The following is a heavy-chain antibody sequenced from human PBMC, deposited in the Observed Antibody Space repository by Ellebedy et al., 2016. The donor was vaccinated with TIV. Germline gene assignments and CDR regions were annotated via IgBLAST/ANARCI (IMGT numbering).Heavy chain of an antibody. CDR2: ISAYNGNT. Sequence: AASVKVSCKASGYTFTSYGISWVRQAPGQGLDWMGWISAYNGNTNYAQKLQGRVTMTTDTSTSTAYMELRSLRSDDTAVYYCARGQVVPTTYNWFDPWGQGTLVTVSS. D-gene: IGHD4/OR15-4a*01. CDR1: GYTFTSYG. V-gene: IGHV1-18*01. J-gene: IGHJ5*02. CDR3: ARGQVVPTTYNWFDP.